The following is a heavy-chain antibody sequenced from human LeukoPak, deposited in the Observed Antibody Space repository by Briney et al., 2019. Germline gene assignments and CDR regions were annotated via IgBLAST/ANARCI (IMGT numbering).Heavy chain of an antibody. CDR1: GYTFTGYY. D-gene: IGHD5-18*01. V-gene: IGHV1-2*02. J-gene: IGHJ4*02. CDR3: ARHPGYSYGYVDY. Sequence: ASVNVSCKASGYTFTGYYMHWVRQAPGQGLEWMGWINPNSGGTNYAQKFQARVTMTRDTSISTAYMELSRLRSDDTAVYYCARHPGYSYGYVDYWGQGTLVTVPS. CDR2: INPNSGGT.